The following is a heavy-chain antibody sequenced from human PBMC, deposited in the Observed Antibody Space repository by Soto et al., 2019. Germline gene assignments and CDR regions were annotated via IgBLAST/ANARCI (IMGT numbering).Heavy chain of an antibody. CDR2: INSDGSST. J-gene: IGHJ4*02. D-gene: IGHD1-7*01. Sequence: GGSLRLSCAASGFTFSSYWMHWVRQAPGKGLVWVSRINSDGSSTSYADSVKGRFTISRDNAKNTLYLQMNSLRAEDTAVYYCAREGGITGTLGHWGQGTLVTVSS. CDR1: GFTFSSYW. V-gene: IGHV3-74*01. CDR3: AREGGITGTLGH.